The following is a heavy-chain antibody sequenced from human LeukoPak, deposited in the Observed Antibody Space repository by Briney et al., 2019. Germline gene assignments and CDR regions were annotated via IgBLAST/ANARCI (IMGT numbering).Heavy chain of an antibody. J-gene: IGHJ4*02. Sequence: ASVKVSCKASGYTFTNFYIGWVRQAPGQGLEWMGWISAYNGKTSYAQKLQDRVTMTTDTSTTTAYMELRSLRPDDTAVYYCVRDLSGYYDSSGNWGQGTLVTVSS. CDR2: ISAYNGKT. V-gene: IGHV1-18*01. CDR3: VRDLSGYYDSSGN. D-gene: IGHD3-22*01. CDR1: GYTFTNFY.